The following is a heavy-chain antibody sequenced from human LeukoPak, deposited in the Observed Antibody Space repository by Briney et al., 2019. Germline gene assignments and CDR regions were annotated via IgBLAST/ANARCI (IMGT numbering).Heavy chain of an antibody. CDR2: ISSSAGST. J-gene: IGHJ4*02. V-gene: IGHV3-23*01. Sequence: GGSLRLSCVASGFTFSSYGMTWVRQAPGKGPEWVSVISSSAGSTYYADSVKGRFTISRDNSKNTLYLQTNSLRAEDTAVYYCAKVTGGDMITYGGLDYWGQGTLVTVSS. CDR3: AKVTGGDMITYGGLDY. CDR1: GFTFSSYG. D-gene: IGHD3-16*01.